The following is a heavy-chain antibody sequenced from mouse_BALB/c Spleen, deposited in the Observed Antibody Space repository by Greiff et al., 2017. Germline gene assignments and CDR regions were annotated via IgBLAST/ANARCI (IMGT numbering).Heavy chain of an antibody. CDR2: ISSGGSYT. D-gene: IGHD2-10*02. V-gene: IGHV5-9-4*01. Sequence: EVMLVESGGGLVKPGGSLKLSCAASGFTFSSYAMSWVRQSPEKRLEWVAEISSGGSYTYYPDTVTGRFTISRDNAKNTLYLEMSSLRSEDTAMYYCARGYGNYFDYWGQGTALTVSS. CDR3: ARGYGNYFDY. J-gene: IGHJ2*01. CDR1: GFTFSSYA.